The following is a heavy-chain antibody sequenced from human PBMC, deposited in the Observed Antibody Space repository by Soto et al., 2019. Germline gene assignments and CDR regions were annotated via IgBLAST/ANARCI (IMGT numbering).Heavy chain of an antibody. CDR1: GGSFSGYY. V-gene: IGHV4-34*01. CDR2: INHSGST. Sequence: QVQLQQWGAGLLKPSETLSLTCAVYGGSFSGYYWSWIRQPPGKGLEWIGEINHSGSTSYNPSRKSRATRAVDTSKNQFSLKLSSVTAADTAVEYCARRCAAGPWGQGTLVTVSS. CDR3: ARRCAAGP. D-gene: IGHD2-8*01. J-gene: IGHJ5*02.